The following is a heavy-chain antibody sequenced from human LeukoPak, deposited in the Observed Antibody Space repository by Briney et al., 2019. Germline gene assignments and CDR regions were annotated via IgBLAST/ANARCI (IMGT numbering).Heavy chain of an antibody. CDR2: VSGGGGSP. Sequence: GGSLRLSCAASGFTFSSYAMSWVRQAPGKGLEWVSSVSGGGGSPYYADSVKGRFTISRDNSKNTLYVQMNSLRAEGTAVYYCARSQTYYYDSSASHWGQGTLVTVSS. CDR3: ARSQTYYYDSSASH. D-gene: IGHD3-22*01. J-gene: IGHJ4*02. V-gene: IGHV3-23*01. CDR1: GFTFSSYA.